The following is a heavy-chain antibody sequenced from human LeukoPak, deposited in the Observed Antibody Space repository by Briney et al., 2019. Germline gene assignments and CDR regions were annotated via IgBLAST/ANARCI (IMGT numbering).Heavy chain of an antibody. V-gene: IGHV3-48*03. J-gene: IGHJ4*02. CDR2: ISTSGRSI. CDR1: GFTFSSYE. D-gene: IGHD3-3*01. CDR3: ARGALFGQ. Sequence: GGSLRLSCAASGFTFSSYEMNWVRQASGKGLEWLSYISTSGRSIYYAYSVKGRFTISRDNAKNSLWLQMNSLRVEDTAVYHCARGALFGQWGQGTLVTVSS.